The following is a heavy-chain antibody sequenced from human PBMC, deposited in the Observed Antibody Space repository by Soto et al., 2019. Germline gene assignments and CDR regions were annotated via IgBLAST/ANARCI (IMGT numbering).Heavy chain of an antibody. CDR1: CASISGFY. Sequence: LSLTCTVSCASISGFYWSWIRKSAGKGLEWIGRIYATGTTDYNPSLKSRVMMSVDTSKKQFSLKLRSVTAADTAVYYCVRDGTKTLRDWFDPWGQGISVIVSS. CDR2: IYATGTT. D-gene: IGHD1-1*01. V-gene: IGHV4-4*07. CDR3: VRDGTKTLRDWFDP. J-gene: IGHJ5*02.